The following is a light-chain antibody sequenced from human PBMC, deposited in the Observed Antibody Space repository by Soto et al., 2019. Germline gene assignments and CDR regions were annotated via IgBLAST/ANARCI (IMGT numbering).Light chain of an antibody. Sequence: DFQMTQSPSFLSAPVGDRVTITCRASQAIRNNLAWYQQKPGKLPHLLIYSASTLHSGVPSRFSGSGSGTEFILTISSLQPEDVGTYYCQKCDAAPFTFGPGTTVDIK. J-gene: IGKJ3*01. CDR3: QKCDAAPFT. V-gene: IGKV1-27*01. CDR1: QAIRNN. CDR2: SAS.